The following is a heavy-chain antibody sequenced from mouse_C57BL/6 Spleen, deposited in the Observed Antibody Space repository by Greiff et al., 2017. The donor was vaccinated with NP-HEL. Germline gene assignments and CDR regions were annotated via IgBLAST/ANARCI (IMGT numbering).Heavy chain of an antibody. CDR3: ANNDYSNVHWFDY. J-gene: IGHJ2*01. Sequence: QVQLKQSGAELARPGASVKLSCKASGYTFTSYGISWVKQRTGQGLEWIGEIYPRSGNTYYNEKFKGKATLTADKSSSTAYMELRSLTSEDSAVYFCANNDYSNVHWFDYWGQGTTLTVSS. D-gene: IGHD2-5*01. V-gene: IGHV1-81*01. CDR1: GYTFTSYG. CDR2: IYPRSGNT.